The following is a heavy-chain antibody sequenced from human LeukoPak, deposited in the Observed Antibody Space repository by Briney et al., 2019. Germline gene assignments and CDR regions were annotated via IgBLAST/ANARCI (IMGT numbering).Heavy chain of an antibody. CDR2: VSYDGTKI. D-gene: IGHD2-2*01. J-gene: IGHJ6*02. CDR1: GFTFSSYS. CDR3: AKALGYCSSTSCYPSYYYGMDV. V-gene: IGHV3-30-3*01. Sequence: GGSLRLSCAASGFTFSSYSMHWVRQAPGKGLEWVAVVSYDGTKISYGGSVKGRFTMSRDISKNTLSLQMNSLRPEDTAVYYCAKALGYCSSTSCYPSYYYGMDVWGQGTTVTVSS.